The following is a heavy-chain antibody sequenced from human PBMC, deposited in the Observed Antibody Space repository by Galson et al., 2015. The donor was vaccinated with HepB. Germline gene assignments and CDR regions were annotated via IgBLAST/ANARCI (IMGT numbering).Heavy chain of an antibody. CDR1: GFTFSSYG. CDR2: IWYDGSNK. Sequence: SLRLSCAASGFTFSSYGMHWVRQAPGKGLEWVAVIWYDGSNKYYADSVKGRFTISRDNSKNTLYLQMNSLRAEDTAVYYCARDGRRGGSWIFDYWGQGTLVTVSS. CDR3: ARDGRRGGSWIFDY. V-gene: IGHV3-33*01. D-gene: IGHD2-15*01. J-gene: IGHJ4*02.